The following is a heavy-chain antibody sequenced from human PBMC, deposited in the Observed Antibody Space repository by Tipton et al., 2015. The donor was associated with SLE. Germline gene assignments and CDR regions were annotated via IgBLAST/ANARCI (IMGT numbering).Heavy chain of an antibody. V-gene: IGHV1-58*02. D-gene: IGHD2-8*02. Sequence: QSGAEVKKPGTSVKVSCKASGFTFSTSAMHWVRQARGQRLEWIGWIVVGSGLTTYAQKFQERVTISSDMSTTTVFLELSSLGSEDTAMYYGAATVTALSGAVYYGMDVWGHGTTVTVSS. CDR2: IVVGSGLT. CDR3: AATVTALSGAVYYGMDV. J-gene: IGHJ6*02. CDR1: GFTFSTSA.